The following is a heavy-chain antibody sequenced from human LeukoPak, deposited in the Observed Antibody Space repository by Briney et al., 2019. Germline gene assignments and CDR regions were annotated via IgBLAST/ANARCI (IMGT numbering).Heavy chain of an antibody. V-gene: IGHV1-69*04. J-gene: IGHJ4*02. CDR2: IIPILGIA. D-gene: IGHD7-27*01. CDR3: ARVKDGQLGDYFDY. CDR1: GGTFSSHA. Sequence: SVKVSCKASGGTFSSHAISWVRQAPGQGLEWMGRIIPILGIANYAQKFQGRVTITADKSTSTAYMELSSLRSEDTAVYYCARVKDGQLGDYFDYWGQGTLVTVSS.